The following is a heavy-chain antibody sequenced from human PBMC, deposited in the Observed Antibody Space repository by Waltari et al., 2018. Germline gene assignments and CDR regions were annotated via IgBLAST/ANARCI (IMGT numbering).Heavy chain of an antibody. CDR3: ARGEGGGGSDY. Sequence: LLKPSETLSLTCAVYGGSFSGYYWSWIRQPPGKGLEWIGEINHSGSTNYNPSLKSRVTISVDTSKNQFSLKLSSVTAADTAVYYCARGEGGGGSDYWGQGTLVTVSS. V-gene: IGHV4-34*01. D-gene: IGHD2-15*01. J-gene: IGHJ4*02. CDR2: INHSGST. CDR1: GGSFSGYY.